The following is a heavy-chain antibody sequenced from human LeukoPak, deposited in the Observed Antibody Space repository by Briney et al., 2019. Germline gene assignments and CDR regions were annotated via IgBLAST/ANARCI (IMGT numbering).Heavy chain of an antibody. J-gene: IGHJ4*02. CDR3: ARVDGAIIAFPFES. CDR1: GYRFRGIY. CDR2: INPHNGGT. D-gene: IGHD4/OR15-4a*01. Sequence: ASVKGSCKTSGYRFRGIYIHWARPAPGQRRGWGGWINPHNGGTNYAQRFQGRVTMTRATSISTAYMEVTTLRSDDTAVYYCARVDGAIIAFPFESWGQGTPATVSS. V-gene: IGHV1-2*02.